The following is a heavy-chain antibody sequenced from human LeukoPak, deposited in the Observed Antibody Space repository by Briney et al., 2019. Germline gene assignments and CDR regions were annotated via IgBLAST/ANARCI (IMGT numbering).Heavy chain of an antibody. V-gene: IGHV4-61*02. J-gene: IGHJ4*02. D-gene: IGHD2-21*01. CDR1: GASISSSDYY. CDR2: ISTSGST. Sequence: PLQTLSLTCTVSGASISSSDYYWTWIRQPPGNGLEWIGRISTSGSTDYNPSLKSRVTISLDTSKNQFCLKLTSVTAADTAVYYCARGGGDWVTYFDSWGQGTLVTVSS. CDR3: ARGGGDWVTYFDS.